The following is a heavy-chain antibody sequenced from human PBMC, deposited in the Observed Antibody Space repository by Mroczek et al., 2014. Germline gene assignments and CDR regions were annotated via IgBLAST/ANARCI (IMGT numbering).Heavy chain of an antibody. CDR1: GFTFSSYA. J-gene: IGHJ6*02. V-gene: IGHV3-23*04. Sequence: VQLVQSGGGLVQPGGSLRLSCAASGFTFSSYAMSWVRQAPGKGLEWVSAISGSGGSTYYADSVKGRFTISRDNSKNTLYLQMNSLRAEDTAVYYCAKGRGIGYCSGGSCYEVTGYYYYGMDVWGQGTTVTVS. D-gene: IGHD2-15*01. CDR2: ISGSGGST. CDR3: AKGRGIGYCSGGSCYEVTGYYYYGMDV.